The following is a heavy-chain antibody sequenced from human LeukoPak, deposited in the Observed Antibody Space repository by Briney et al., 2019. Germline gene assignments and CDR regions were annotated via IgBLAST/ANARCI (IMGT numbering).Heavy chain of an antibody. J-gene: IGHJ6*02. Sequence: GGSLRLSCAASGFTFSSYAMSWVRQAPGKGLEWVSAISGSGGSTYYAGSVKGRFTISRDNSKNTLYLQMNSLRAEDTAVYYCAKGGEDGHNDYYYGMDVWGQGTTVTVSS. D-gene: IGHD5-24*01. CDR1: GFTFSSYA. CDR3: AKGGEDGHNDYYYGMDV. CDR2: ISGSGGST. V-gene: IGHV3-23*01.